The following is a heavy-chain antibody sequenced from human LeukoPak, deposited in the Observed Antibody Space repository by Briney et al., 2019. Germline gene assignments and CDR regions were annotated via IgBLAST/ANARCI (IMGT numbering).Heavy chain of an antibody. V-gene: IGHV4-39*07. CDR2: IHYSGSS. CDR1: GGSISSNSYY. Sequence: SETLSLTCTVSGGSISSNSYYWGWIRQPPGKGLGWIGSIHYSGSSYYNPSLKSRVTMSVDTSKNQFSLRLSSVTAADTAMYYCARGSGTYYVYNWFHPWGQGTLVTVSS. D-gene: IGHD3-10*01. J-gene: IGHJ5*02. CDR3: ARGSGTYYVYNWFHP.